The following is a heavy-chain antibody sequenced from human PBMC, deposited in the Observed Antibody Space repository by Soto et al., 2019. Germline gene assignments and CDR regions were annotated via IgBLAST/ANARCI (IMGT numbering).Heavy chain of an antibody. CDR2: IIPIFGTA. Sequence: ASVKVSCKASGCTFSSYAISWVRQAPGQGLEWMGGIIPIFGTANYAQKFQGRVTITADKSTSTAYMELSSLRSEDTAVYYCASAIYDFWSGYHSSPYYYYGMDVWGQGTTVTVSS. V-gene: IGHV1-69*06. J-gene: IGHJ6*02. CDR1: GCTFSSYA. D-gene: IGHD3-3*01. CDR3: ASAIYDFWSGYHSSPYYYYGMDV.